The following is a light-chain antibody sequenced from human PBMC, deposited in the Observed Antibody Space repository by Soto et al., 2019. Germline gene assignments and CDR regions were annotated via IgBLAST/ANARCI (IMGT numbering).Light chain of an antibody. V-gene: IGLV2-8*01. J-gene: IGLJ2*01. CDR2: EVT. CDR1: SSDVGSYNY. CDR3: SSFGVSKV. Sequence: SALTQPPSASGSPGQSVTISCTGSSSDVGSYNYVSWYQQHPGKAPKLIIYEVTKRSSGVPDRFSGSKSGSTASLTVSGLQVEDEAYYYCSSFGVSKVFGGGTKLTVL.